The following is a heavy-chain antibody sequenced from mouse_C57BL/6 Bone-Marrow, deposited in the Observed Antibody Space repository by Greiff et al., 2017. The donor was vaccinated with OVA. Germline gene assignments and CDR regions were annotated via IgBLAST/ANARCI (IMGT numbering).Heavy chain of an antibody. CDR3: ARGFYYGYLYAMDY. D-gene: IGHD2-2*01. Sequence: QVQLQQPVTELVQPGASVKLSCKASGYTFTSYWMHWVKQRPGQGLEWIGNINPSNGGTNYNEQFKSKATLTVDKSSSTAYMQLSSLTSEDSADYYGARGFYYGYLYAMDYWGQGTSVTVSS. CDR2: INPSNGGT. CDR1: GYTFTSYW. V-gene: IGHV1-53*01. J-gene: IGHJ4*01.